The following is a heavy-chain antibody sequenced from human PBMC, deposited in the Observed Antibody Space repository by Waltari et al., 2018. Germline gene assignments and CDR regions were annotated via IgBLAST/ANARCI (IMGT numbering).Heavy chain of an antibody. CDR1: GFTFDDYT. J-gene: IGHJ3*02. V-gene: IGHV3-43*01. CDR2: ISWEGGSK. Sequence: EVQLVESGGVVVQPGGSLRLSCAASGFTFDDYTMHWVRQAPGKGLEWVSLISWEGGSKYYADSVKGRFTISRDNSKNSLYLQMNSLRTEDTALYYCAKGGRYFDWGDAFDIWGQGTMVTVSS. D-gene: IGHD3-9*01. CDR3: AKGGRYFDWGDAFDI.